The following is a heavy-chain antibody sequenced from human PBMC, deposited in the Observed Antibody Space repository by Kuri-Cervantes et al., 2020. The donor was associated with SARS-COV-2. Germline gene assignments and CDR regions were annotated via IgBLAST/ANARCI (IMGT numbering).Heavy chain of an antibody. D-gene: IGHD3-22*01. V-gene: IGHV3-23*01. CDR3: ARDQSITMIVVVNRDAFDI. CDR2: ISGSGGRT. Sequence: GGSLRLSCAASGFTFSSYAMSWVRQAPGKGLEWVSDISGSGGRTYYADSVKGRFTISRDNSKNTLYLQMNSLRAEDTAIYCCARDQSITMIVVVNRDAFDIWGQGTMVTVSS. CDR1: GFTFSSYA. J-gene: IGHJ3*02.